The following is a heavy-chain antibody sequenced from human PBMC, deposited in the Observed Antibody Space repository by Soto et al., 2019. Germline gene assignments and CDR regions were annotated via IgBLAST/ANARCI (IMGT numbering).Heavy chain of an antibody. V-gene: IGHV3-30*18. CDR2: IFYDGSNK. D-gene: IGHD5-12*01. CDR1: GFTFSSCG. Sequence: GGSLRLSCAASGFTFSSCGMHWVRQAPGKGLEWVAIIFYDGSNKYYADSVKGRFTISRDNSENTLYLQMNSLRPEDTAVYYCAKERLGMTAQYYFDYWGQGTLVTVSS. CDR3: AKERLGMTAQYYFDY. J-gene: IGHJ4*02.